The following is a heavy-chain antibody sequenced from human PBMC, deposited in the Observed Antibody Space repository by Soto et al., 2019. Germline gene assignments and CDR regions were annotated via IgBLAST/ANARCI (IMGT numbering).Heavy chain of an antibody. CDR2: ISGSGGST. CDR1: GFTFSSYA. Sequence: HPGGSLRLSCAASGFTFSSYAMSWVRQAPGKGLEWVSAISGSGGSTYYADSVKGRFTISRDNSKDTLYLQMNSLRAEDTAVYYCAKDWVRSGARDCTNGVCPLGWFDPWGQGTLVTVS. CDR3: AKDWVRSGARDCTNGVCPLGWFDP. V-gene: IGHV3-23*01. J-gene: IGHJ5*02. D-gene: IGHD2-8*01.